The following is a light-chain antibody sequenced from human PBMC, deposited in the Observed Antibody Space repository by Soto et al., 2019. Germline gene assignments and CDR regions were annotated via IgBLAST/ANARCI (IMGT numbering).Light chain of an antibody. CDR2: DAS. CDR1: QSVRSN. Sequence: EIVMTQSPATLSVSPWERATLSCRASQSVRSNLAWYQQKPRQAPRLLIYDASTRATGIPARFSGSGSGTEFTLTISSLQSEDSAIYYCQQYNNWPPLTFGPGTKVDIK. J-gene: IGKJ3*01. V-gene: IGKV3-15*01. CDR3: QQYNNWPPLT.